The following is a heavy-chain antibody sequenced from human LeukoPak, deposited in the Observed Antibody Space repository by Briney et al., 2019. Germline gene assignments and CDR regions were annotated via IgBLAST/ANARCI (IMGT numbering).Heavy chain of an antibody. J-gene: IGHJ3*02. CDR2: ISAYNGNT. V-gene: IGHV1-18*01. Sequence: ASVKVSCKASGYTFTSYGSSGVRQPPGQGLDGMGWISAYNGNTNYAQKLQGRVTMTTDTSTSTAYMELRSLRSDDTAVYYCARVPMVWHISELEWLSITQGPDAFDIWGQGTMVTVSS. CDR1: GYTFTSYG. D-gene: IGHD3-3*01. CDR3: ARVPMVWHISELEWLSITQGPDAFDI.